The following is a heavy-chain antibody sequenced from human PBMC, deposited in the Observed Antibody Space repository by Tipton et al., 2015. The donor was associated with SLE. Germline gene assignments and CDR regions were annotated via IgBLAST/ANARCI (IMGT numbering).Heavy chain of an antibody. CDR2: ISAYNGNT. Sequence: QVQLVQSGAEVKKPGASVKVSCKASGYTFTSYGISWVRRAPGQGLEWMGWISAYNGNTNYAQKLQGRVTMTTDTSTSAAYMELRSLRSDDTAVYYCARTDRYYGSGSYYSTSIDYWGQGTLVTVSS. V-gene: IGHV1-18*01. D-gene: IGHD3-10*01. J-gene: IGHJ4*02. CDR3: ARTDRYYGSGSYYSTSIDY. CDR1: GYTFTSYG.